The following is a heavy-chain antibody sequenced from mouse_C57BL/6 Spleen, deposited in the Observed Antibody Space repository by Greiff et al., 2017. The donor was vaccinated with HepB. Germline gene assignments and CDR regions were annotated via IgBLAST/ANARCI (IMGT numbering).Heavy chain of an antibody. D-gene: IGHD3-3*01. CDR2: SRNKANDYTT. V-gene: IGHV7-1*01. CDR1: GFTFSDFY. CDR3: ARDARGPGGYFDY. Sequence: EVKLVDSGGGLVQSGRSLRLSCATSGFTFSDFYMEWVRQAPGKGLEWIAASRNKANDYTTEYSASVKGRFIVSRDTSQSILYLQMNALRAEDTAIYYCARDARGPGGYFDYWGQGTTLTVSS. J-gene: IGHJ2*01.